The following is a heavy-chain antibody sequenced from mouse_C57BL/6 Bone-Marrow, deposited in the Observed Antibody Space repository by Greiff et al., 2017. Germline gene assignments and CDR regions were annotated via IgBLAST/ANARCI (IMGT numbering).Heavy chain of an antibody. CDR3: TRSPRWAWFAY. CDR2: IDPETGGT. D-gene: IGHD2-3*01. CDR1: GYTFTDYE. V-gene: IGHV1-15*01. J-gene: IGHJ3*01. Sequence: VQRVESGAELVRPGASVTLSCKASGYTFTDYEMHWVKQTPVHGLEWIGAIDPETGGTAYNQKFKGKAILTADKSSSTAYMELRSLTSEDSAVYYCTRSPRWAWFAYWGQGTLVTVSA.